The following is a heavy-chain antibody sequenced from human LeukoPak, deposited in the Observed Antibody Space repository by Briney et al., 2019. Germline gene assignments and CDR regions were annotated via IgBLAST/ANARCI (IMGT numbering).Heavy chain of an antibody. CDR2: IIPIFGTA. J-gene: IGHJ4*02. Sequence: SVTVSCKASGGTFSSYAISWVRQAPGQGLEWMGGIIPIFGTANYAQKFQGRVTITADESTSTAYMELSSLRSEDTAVYYCARELEYYDFWSGYYIGPSSGRYFDYWGQGTLVTVSS. D-gene: IGHD3-3*01. CDR3: ARELEYYDFWSGYYIGPSSGRYFDY. V-gene: IGHV1-69*13. CDR1: GGTFSSYA.